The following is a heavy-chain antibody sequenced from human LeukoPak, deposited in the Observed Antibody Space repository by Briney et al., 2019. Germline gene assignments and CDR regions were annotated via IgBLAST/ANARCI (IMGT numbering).Heavy chain of an antibody. CDR3: ARDAKNYYDSSGYYVFDY. CDR1: GVSISSNNW. D-gene: IGHD3-22*01. J-gene: IGHJ4*02. CDR2: IYHSGST. V-gene: IGHV4-4*02. Sequence: PSGTLSLTCAVSGVSISSNNWWNWVRQPPGKGLEWIGEIYHSGSTYYNPSLKSRVTISVDTSKNQFPLKLSSVTAADTAVYYCARDAKNYYDSSGYYVFDYWGQGTLVTVSS.